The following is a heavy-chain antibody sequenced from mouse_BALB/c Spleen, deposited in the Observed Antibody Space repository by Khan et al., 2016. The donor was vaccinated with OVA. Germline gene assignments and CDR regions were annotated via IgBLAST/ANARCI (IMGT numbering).Heavy chain of an antibody. J-gene: IGHJ4*01. Sequence: VQLKESGPGLVKPSQSLSLTCTVTGYSITSDYAWNWIRQFPGNKLEWMGYISYSGSTSYNPSLKSRISITRDTSKNQFFLQLNSVTTEDTATHYWARDYDYHCCAIDYWGQGTSVTVSS. CDR1: GYSITSDYA. V-gene: IGHV3-2*02. CDR2: ISYSGST. CDR3: ARDYDYHCCAIDY. D-gene: IGHD2-4*01.